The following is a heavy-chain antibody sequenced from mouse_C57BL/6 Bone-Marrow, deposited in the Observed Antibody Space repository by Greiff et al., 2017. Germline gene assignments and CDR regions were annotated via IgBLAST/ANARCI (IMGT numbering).Heavy chain of an antibody. J-gene: IGHJ2*01. CDR1: GFNIKDDY. V-gene: IGHV14-4*01. CDR2: IDPENGDT. D-gene: IGHD1-1*01. CDR3: TTPGSLDY. Sequence: VQLKQSGAELVRPGASVKLSCTASGFNIKDDYMHWVKQRPEQGLEWIGWIDPENGDTEYASKFHGKATITADTSSNTAYLQLSSLTSEDTAVYYCTTPGSLDYWGQGTTLTVSS.